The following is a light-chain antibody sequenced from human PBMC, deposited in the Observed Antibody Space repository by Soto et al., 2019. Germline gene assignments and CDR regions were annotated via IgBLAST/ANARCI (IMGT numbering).Light chain of an antibody. CDR2: GAS. J-gene: IGKJ2*01. CDR1: QSVSSSY. CDR3: QQYGSSPYT. Sequence: EIVLTQSPGTLSLSPGERATLSCRASQSVSSSYLAWYQQKPGQAPRLLIYGASSRATGIPDRFSGSGSGPDFTLTISRLEPEDFAVYYCQQYGSSPYTFGQGTHLAIK. V-gene: IGKV3-20*01.